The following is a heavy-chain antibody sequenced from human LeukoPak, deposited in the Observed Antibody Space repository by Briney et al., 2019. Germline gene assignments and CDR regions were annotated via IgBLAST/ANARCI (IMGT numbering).Heavy chain of an antibody. D-gene: IGHD6-19*01. CDR3: AKVSYSSGWYDGMDV. CDR2: ISWNSVSI. CDR1: GFTFDDYA. J-gene: IGHJ6*02. V-gene: IGHV3-9*01. Sequence: GGSLRLSCAASGFTFDDYAMHWVRQAPGKGLEWVSGISWNSVSIGYADSVKGRFTISRDNAKNSLYLQMNSLRAEDTALYYCAKVSYSSGWYDGMDVWGQGTTVTVSS.